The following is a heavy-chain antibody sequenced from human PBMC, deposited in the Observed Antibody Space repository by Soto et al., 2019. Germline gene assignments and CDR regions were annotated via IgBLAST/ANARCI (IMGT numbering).Heavy chain of an antibody. CDR1: GFTFSNAW. CDR3: KSRYDFWSGPPAFDY. J-gene: IGHJ4*02. Sequence: GGSLRLSCAASGFTFSNAWMSWVRQAPGKGLEWVGRIKSKTDGGTTDYAAPVKGRFTISRDDSKNTLYLQINSLKTEDTAVYYCKSRYDFWSGPPAFDYWGQGTQVTGSS. CDR2: IKSKTDGGTT. D-gene: IGHD3-3*01. V-gene: IGHV3-15*01.